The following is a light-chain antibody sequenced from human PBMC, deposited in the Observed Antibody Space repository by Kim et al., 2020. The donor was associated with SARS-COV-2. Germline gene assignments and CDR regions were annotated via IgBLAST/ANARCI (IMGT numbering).Light chain of an antibody. V-gene: IGKV3-20*01. J-gene: IGKJ1*01. CDR2: AAS. Sequence: EVVWTQSPGTLSLSPGERATLSCRTSQSVTGKYLAWYQQKPGQTPRLLMYAASTRAPGIPDRFSGSGSGTDFALTINGLEPEDFAVYYCQYYGSSLWTIGQGTRVDIK. CDR1: QSVTGKY. CDR3: QYYGSSLWT.